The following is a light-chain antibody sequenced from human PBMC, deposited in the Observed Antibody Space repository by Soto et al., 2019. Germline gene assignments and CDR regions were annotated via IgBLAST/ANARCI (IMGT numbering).Light chain of an antibody. Sequence: DIQMTQSPPTLSASVGDRVTITCRASQSTSSWLAWFQQKPGKAPKLLIYDASNLQSGVPSRFSGSGSGTEFTLTISSLQPDDFATYYCQQYNSYSVTFGQGTKVEIK. CDR2: DAS. CDR3: QQYNSYSVT. J-gene: IGKJ1*01. CDR1: QSTSSW. V-gene: IGKV1-5*01.